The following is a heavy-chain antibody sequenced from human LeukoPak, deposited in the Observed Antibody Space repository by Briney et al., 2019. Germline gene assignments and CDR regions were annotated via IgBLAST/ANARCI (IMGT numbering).Heavy chain of an antibody. Sequence: GGSLRLSCAASGFTFSSYWMSWVRQAPGKGLEWVANIKQDGSEKYYVDSVKGRFTISRDNAKNSLYLQMNSLRAEDTAVYYCARESVVAATGPRYYFDYWGQGTLVTVSS. D-gene: IGHD2-15*01. CDR2: IKQDGSEK. V-gene: IGHV3-7*01. CDR3: ARESVVAATGPRYYFDY. CDR1: GFTFSSYW. J-gene: IGHJ4*02.